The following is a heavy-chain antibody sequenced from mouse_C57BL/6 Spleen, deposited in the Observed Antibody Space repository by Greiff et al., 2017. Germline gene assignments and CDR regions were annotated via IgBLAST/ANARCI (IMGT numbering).Heavy chain of an antibody. CDR2: ISYDGSN. D-gene: IGHD2-3*01. CDR1: GYSITSGYY. V-gene: IGHV3-6*01. CDR3: ARDQDGYYFYAMDY. Sequence: EVQLVESGPGLVKPSQSLSLTCSVTGYSITSGYYWNWIRQFPGNKLEWMGYISYDGSNNYNPSLKNRISITRDTSKNQFFLKLNSVTTEDTATYYCARDQDGYYFYAMDYWGQGTSVTVSS. J-gene: IGHJ4*01.